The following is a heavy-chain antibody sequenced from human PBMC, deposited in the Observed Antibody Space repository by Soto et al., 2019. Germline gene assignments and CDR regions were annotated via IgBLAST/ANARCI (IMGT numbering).Heavy chain of an antibody. CDR3: ARTMGGIAAAGSDF. Sequence: QVQLVQSGAEVKKPGASVKVSCKASGYTFNTYDIEWVRLATGQGLEWMGSMNPNTGSTDYAQKFQGRVTMTMTTXXSTAYLELSSLRSDDTAIYYGARTMGGIAAAGSDFWGQGTLVTVSA. CDR1: GYTFNTYD. J-gene: IGHJ4*02. D-gene: IGHD6-13*01. V-gene: IGHV1-8*01. CDR2: MNPNTGST.